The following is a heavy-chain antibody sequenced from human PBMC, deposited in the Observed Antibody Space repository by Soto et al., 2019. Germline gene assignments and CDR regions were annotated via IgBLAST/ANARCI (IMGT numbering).Heavy chain of an antibody. D-gene: IGHD3-10*01. CDR2: ISWNSGTL. CDR3: AKGRTRLLQVGSFGDNAFDV. V-gene: IGHV3-9*01. Sequence: EVQLVESGGGLVQPGRSLRLSCVASEFTFEDYAMHWVRQAPGKGLEWVSGISWNSGTLVYADSVKGRFIISRDNAKNSLFLQMNSLRAEDTALYFCAKGRTRLLQVGSFGDNAFDVGGQGTMVTVSS. J-gene: IGHJ3*01. CDR1: EFTFEDYA.